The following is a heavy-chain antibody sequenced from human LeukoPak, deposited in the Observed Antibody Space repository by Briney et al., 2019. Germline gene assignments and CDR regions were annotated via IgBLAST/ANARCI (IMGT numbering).Heavy chain of an antibody. CDR2: IYYSGST. CDR3: ARPGVGSGRYGAFDI. J-gene: IGHJ3*02. D-gene: IGHD5-18*01. CDR1: GGSISSYY. V-gene: IGHV4-59*08. Sequence: SETLSLTCTVSGGSISSYYWSWIRQPPGKGLEWIGYIYYSGSTDYNPSLESRVTMSVDTSKNQFSLKLRSVTAADTAVYYCARPGVGSGRYGAFDIWGQGTMVTVSS.